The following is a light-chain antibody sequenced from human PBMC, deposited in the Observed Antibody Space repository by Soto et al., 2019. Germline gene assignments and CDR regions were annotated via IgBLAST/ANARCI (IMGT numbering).Light chain of an antibody. CDR2: DVS. V-gene: IGLV2-14*01. CDR3: SSYTSSSTYV. Sequence: QSALTQPASVSGSPGQSITISCNGTSSDVGGYNYVSWYQQHPGKAPKLMIYDVSNRPSGVSNRFSGYKSGNTASLTISGLQAEDEAYYYCSSYTSSSTYVFGTGTKLTVL. J-gene: IGLJ1*01. CDR1: SSDVGGYNY.